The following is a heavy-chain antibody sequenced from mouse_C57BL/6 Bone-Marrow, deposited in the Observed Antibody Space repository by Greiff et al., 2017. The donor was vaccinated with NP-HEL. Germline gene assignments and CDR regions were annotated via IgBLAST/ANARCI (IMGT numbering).Heavy chain of an antibody. CDR3: ARRPGWYFDV. CDR1: GYTFTSYD. J-gene: IGHJ1*03. CDR2: IYPRDGST. D-gene: IGHD4-1*01. Sequence: QVHVKQSGPELVKPGASVKLSCKASGYTFTSYDINWVKQRPGQGLEWIGWIYPRDGSTKYNEKFKGKATLTVDTSSSTAYMELHSLTSEDSAVYCCARRPGWYFDVWGTGTPVTVSS. V-gene: IGHV1-85*01.